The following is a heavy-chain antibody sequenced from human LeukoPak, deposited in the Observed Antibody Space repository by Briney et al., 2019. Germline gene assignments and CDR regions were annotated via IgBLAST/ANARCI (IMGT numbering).Heavy chain of an antibody. V-gene: IGHV4-4*07. Sequence: SETLSLTCTVSGGSISSYYWSWIRQPAGKGLEWIGRIYTSGSTNYNPSLKSRVTISVDKSKNQLSLKLSSVTAADTAVYYCAREDCSSTSCTYDYWGQGTLVTVSS. CDR1: GGSISSYY. D-gene: IGHD2-2*01. CDR3: AREDCSSTSCTYDY. J-gene: IGHJ4*02. CDR2: IYTSGST.